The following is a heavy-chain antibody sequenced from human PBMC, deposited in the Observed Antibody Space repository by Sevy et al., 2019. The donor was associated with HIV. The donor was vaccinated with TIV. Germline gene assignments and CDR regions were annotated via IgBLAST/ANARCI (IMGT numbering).Heavy chain of an antibody. Sequence: GGSLRLSCAASGFSLSSYKMIWVRQAPGKALEWVSSISSSSTYISYADSVKGRFTISRDNAENSLFLQMNSLRAEDTAVYYCASLYNGFDYWGQGTLVTVSS. CDR1: GFSLSSYK. CDR3: ASLYNGFDY. V-gene: IGHV3-21*01. CDR2: ISSSSTYI. D-gene: IGHD1-20*01. J-gene: IGHJ4*02.